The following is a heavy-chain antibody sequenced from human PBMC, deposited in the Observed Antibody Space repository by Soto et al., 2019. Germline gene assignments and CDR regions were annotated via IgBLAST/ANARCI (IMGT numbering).Heavy chain of an antibody. CDR2: IWYDGSNK. D-gene: IGHD4-17*01. J-gene: IGHJ3*02. V-gene: IGHV3-33*01. CDR1: GFTFSSYG. CDR3: ARDQGPHYGDYNNGITNDAFDI. Sequence: QVQLVESGGGVVQPGRSLRLSCAASGFTFSSYGMHWVRQAPGKGLEWVAVIWYDGSNKYYADSVKGRFTISRDNSKNTLYLQMNSLRAEDTAVYYCARDQGPHYGDYNNGITNDAFDIWGQGTMVTVSS.